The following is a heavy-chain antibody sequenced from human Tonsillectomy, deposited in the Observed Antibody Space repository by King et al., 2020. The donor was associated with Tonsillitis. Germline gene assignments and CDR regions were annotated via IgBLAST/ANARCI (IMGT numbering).Heavy chain of an antibody. CDR3: ARDQYYDFWSGCYFDVQQLVLRLDAFDI. CDR2: ISSSGSTI. J-gene: IGHJ3*02. Sequence: VQLVESGGGLVKPGGTLRLSCAASGFTFSDYYMSWIRQAPGKGLEWVSYISSSGSTIYYADSVKGRFTISRDNAKNSLYLQMNSLRAEDTAVYYCARDQYYDFWSGCYFDVQQLVLRLDAFDIWGQGTMVTVSS. V-gene: IGHV3-11*01. D-gene: IGHD3-3*01. CDR1: GFTFSDYY.